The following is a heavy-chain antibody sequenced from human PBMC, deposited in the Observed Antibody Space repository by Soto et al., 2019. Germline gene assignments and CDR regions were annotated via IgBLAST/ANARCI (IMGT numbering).Heavy chain of an antibody. Sequence: GGTLRLPCAPSGFPFSSYAMLLVRQAPSKGLEWVSAISGSGGSTYYADSVKGRFTISRDNSKNTLYLQMNSLRAEDTAVYYCAKLVVVAATSYYYMDVWGKGTTGTVAS. CDR2: ISGSGGST. J-gene: IGHJ6*03. CDR3: AKLVVVAATSYYYMDV. V-gene: IGHV3-23*01. D-gene: IGHD2-15*01. CDR1: GFPFSSYA.